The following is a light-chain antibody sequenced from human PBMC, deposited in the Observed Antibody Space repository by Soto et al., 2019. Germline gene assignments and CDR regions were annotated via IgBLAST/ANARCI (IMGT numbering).Light chain of an antibody. J-gene: IGKJ4*01. V-gene: IGKV1-39*01. Sequence: DIQMPQSPSSLSASVGARVTFPCRASRGFGSYLNWYQQKPGKAPKVLISGASSLQSGVPLRFSGSGSGTDFTLTISSLQSEDFASYYCQQSHSTPLTFGGGTKVEIK. CDR1: RGFGSY. CDR3: QQSHSTPLT. CDR2: GAS.